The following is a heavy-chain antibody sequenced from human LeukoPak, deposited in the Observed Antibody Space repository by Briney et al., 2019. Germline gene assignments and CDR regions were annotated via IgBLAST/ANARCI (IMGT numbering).Heavy chain of an antibody. V-gene: IGHV1-18*01. Sequence: ASVKVSCKASGYTLTSYGISWVRQAPGQGLEWMGWINGYKGNTNYAQKLQGTVTMTPDTSTSTAYMELRSLRSDDTAVYYCARDWWGKDCSGGSCYSFRHYFDYWGQGTLVTVSS. CDR3: ARDWWGKDCSGGSCYSFRHYFDY. D-gene: IGHD2-15*01. J-gene: IGHJ4*02. CDR2: INGYKGNT. CDR1: GYTLTSYG.